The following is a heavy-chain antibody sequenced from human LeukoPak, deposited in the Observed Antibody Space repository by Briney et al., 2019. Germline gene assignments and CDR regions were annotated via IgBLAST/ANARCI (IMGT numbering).Heavy chain of an antibody. D-gene: IGHD3-10*02. Sequence: GGSLRLSCAASRFTFSDYSMNWVRQAPGKGLEWVSTISSSGSSIFYAASVKGRFTISRDNARNSLYLQMNSLRAEDTAVYYCAELGITMIGGVWGKGTTVTISS. CDR1: RFTFSDYS. CDR2: ISSSGSSI. V-gene: IGHV3-21*01. J-gene: IGHJ6*04. CDR3: AELGITMIGGV.